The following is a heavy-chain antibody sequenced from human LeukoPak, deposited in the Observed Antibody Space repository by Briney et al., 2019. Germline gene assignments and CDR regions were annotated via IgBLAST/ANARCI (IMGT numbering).Heavy chain of an antibody. CDR3: ARGGGYYDSSGYYRFDY. CDR2: IIPIFGTA. CDR1: GGTFSSYA. J-gene: IGHJ4*02. Sequence: GSSVKVSCKASGGTFSSYAISWVRQAPGQGLEWMGWIIPIFGTANYAQKFQGRVTITTDESTSTAYMELSSLRSEDTAVYYCARGGGYYDSSGYYRFDYWGQGTLVTVSS. V-gene: IGHV1-69*05. D-gene: IGHD3-22*01.